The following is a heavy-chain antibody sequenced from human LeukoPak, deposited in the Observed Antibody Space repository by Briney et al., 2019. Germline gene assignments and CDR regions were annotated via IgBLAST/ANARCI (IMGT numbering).Heavy chain of an antibody. CDR2: IYYSGSA. V-gene: IGHV4-31*03. CDR1: GGSISSGGYY. Sequence: PSQTLSLTCTVSGGSISSGGYYWSWIRQHPGKGLEWIGYIYYSGSAYYNPSLKSRVTISVDTSENQFSLKLSSVTAADTAVYYCARALSGSYYKFDYWGQGTLVTVSS. J-gene: IGHJ4*02. D-gene: IGHD3-10*01. CDR3: ARALSGSYYKFDY.